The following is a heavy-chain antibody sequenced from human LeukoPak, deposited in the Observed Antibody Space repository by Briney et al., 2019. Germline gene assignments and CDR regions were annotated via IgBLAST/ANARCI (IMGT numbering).Heavy chain of an antibody. Sequence: QPGGTLRLSCAAPRFTFRTYAMSWVPHAPGNGLKWGSGISDSGDGTYYAESVKGRFTISRDNSKNTVFLQMNSLGADDTAKYYCAKDKAPGRWHPPSDFWGQGTLVTVSS. CDR1: RFTFRTYA. CDR3: AKDKAPGRWHPPSDF. J-gene: IGHJ4*02. V-gene: IGHV3-23*01. CDR2: ISDSGDGT. D-gene: IGHD5-24*01.